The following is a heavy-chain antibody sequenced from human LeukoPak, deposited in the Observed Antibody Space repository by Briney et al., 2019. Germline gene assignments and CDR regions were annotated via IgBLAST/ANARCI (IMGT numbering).Heavy chain of an antibody. CDR3: AREGQAAAGFDP. CDR2: IYYSGNA. J-gene: IGHJ5*02. CDR1: GGSISSSHYY. D-gene: IGHD6-13*01. Sequence: SETLSLTCTVSGGSISSSHYYWAWIRQPPGKGLEWIGSIYYSGNAYYNPSLKSRVTISVDTSKNQFSLKLSSVTAADTAVYYCAREGQAAAGFDPWGQGTLVTVSS. V-gene: IGHV4-39*07.